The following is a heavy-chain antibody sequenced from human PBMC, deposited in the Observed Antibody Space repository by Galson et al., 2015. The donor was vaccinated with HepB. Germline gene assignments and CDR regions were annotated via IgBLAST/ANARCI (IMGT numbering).Heavy chain of an antibody. CDR3: ARDLSLDY. CDR1: GYTFTSHT. J-gene: IGHJ4*02. Sequence: SVKVSCKVFGYTFTSHTFSWVRQAPGQGLEWMGWISAYNGNTNYAQKFQDRVTMTTDTSASTAYMELRSLRSDDTAVYYCARDLSLDYWGQGTLVTVSS. V-gene: IGHV1-18*04. D-gene: IGHD3-3*02. CDR2: ISAYNGNT.